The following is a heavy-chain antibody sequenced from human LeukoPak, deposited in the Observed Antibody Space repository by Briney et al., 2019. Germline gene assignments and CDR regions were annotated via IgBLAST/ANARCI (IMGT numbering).Heavy chain of an antibody. CDR1: GGSFSGYY. CDR2: INHSGST. V-gene: IGHV4-34*01. J-gene: IGHJ4*02. Sequence: TPSETLSLTCAVYGGSFSGYYWSWIRQPPGKGLEWIGEINHSGSTNYNPSLKSRVTISVDTSKNQFSLKLSSVTAADTAVYYCARHRRGYYGSGSRSPIDYWGQGTLVTVSS. D-gene: IGHD3-10*01. CDR3: ARHRRGYYGSGSRSPIDY.